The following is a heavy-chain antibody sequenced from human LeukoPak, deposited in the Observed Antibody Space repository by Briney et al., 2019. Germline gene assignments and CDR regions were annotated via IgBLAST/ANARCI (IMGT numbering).Heavy chain of an antibody. J-gene: IGHJ4*02. V-gene: IGHV1-2*02. D-gene: IGHD3-3*01. CDR3: ARGHPLEAQIDY. CDR2: INPDSGGT. CDR1: GYTFTGYY. Sequence: ASVKVSCKASGYTFTGYYIHWVRQAPGQGLEWMGWINPDSGGTKYAQKFQGRVTMTRDTSISTAYMELSRLRFDDTAVYYCARGHPLEAQIDYGGQGTLVTVSS.